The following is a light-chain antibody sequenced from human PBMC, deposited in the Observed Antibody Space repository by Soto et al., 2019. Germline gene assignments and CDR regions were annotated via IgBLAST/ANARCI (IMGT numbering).Light chain of an antibody. CDR3: QHYNSYSEA. V-gene: IGKV1-5*03. Sequence: DIQMTQSPSTLSGSVGDRVTITCRASQTISSWLAWYQQTPGKAPKLLSYKASTLKSGVPSRFRGSGSGTEFTLTISSLKPDDFATYYCQHYNSYSEAFGQGTKVDIK. J-gene: IGKJ1*01. CDR2: KAS. CDR1: QTISSW.